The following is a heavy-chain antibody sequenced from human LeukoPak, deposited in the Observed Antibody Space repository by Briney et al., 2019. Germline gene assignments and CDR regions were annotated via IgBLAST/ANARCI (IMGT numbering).Heavy chain of an antibody. Sequence: GGSLRLSCAAYGFTFSAYAMNWVRQAPGRGLEWVSAIHGSSGRTYYVDSVRGRFTISRDNSQNTLYLQMNNLRVEDTALYYCAKDQGSYSSSWSSDRWGQGTLVTVSS. V-gene: IGHV3-23*01. CDR1: GFTFSAYA. CDR2: IHGSSGRT. D-gene: IGHD6-13*01. CDR3: AKDQGSYSSSWSSDR. J-gene: IGHJ4*02.